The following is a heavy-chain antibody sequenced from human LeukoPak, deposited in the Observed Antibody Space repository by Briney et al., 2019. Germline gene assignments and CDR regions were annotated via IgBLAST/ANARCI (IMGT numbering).Heavy chain of an antibody. J-gene: IGHJ4*02. Sequence: GGSLRLSCVVPGFTVSSNYMTWVRQAPGKGLEWVSVIFSGGNSYYGDSVKGRFTISRDDSKNTVYLQMNSLRAEDTAVYYCARGLYYYDTGYWGQGTLVTVSS. V-gene: IGHV3-53*01. D-gene: IGHD3-22*01. CDR3: ARGLYYYDTGY. CDR2: IFSGGNS. CDR1: GFTVSSNY.